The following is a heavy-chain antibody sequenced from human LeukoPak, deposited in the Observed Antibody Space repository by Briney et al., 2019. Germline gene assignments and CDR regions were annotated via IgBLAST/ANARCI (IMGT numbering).Heavy chain of an antibody. Sequence: SEALSLTCTVSGASVSSSGYYWSWIRQPPGKGLEWIGYIYHSGSTNYNPSLKSRVTISVDTSKNQFSLKLTSMTAADTAVYYCGRETIAATGTSVFFDYWGQGTLVTVSS. CDR2: IYHSGST. J-gene: IGHJ4*02. CDR1: GASVSSSGYY. CDR3: GRETIAATGTSVFFDY. D-gene: IGHD6-13*01. V-gene: IGHV4-61*08.